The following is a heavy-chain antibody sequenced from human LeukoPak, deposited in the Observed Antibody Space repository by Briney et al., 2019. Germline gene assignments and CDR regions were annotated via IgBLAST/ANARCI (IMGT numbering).Heavy chain of an antibody. D-gene: IGHD3-10*01. J-gene: IGHJ4*02. CDR1: GYSFTGYY. CDR2: ISPNSGGT. CDR3: ARDGSGSNDHDY. V-gene: IGHV1-2*02. Sequence: ASVKVSCKTSGYSFTGYYLHWVRQAPGQGLEWMGCISPNSGGTNYAQKFQGRVTMTRDTSISTAYMELSRLRSDDTAVYYCARDGSGSNDHDYWGQGTLVTVSS.